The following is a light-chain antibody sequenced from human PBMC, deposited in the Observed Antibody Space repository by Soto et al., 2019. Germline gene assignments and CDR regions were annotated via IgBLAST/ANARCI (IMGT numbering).Light chain of an antibody. Sequence: DLHMTQSPSTLSASVGHRFTITCRASQSITRWLAWYQQKPGKAPKLLIKKASTLRTGVPSRLSGSGYGTDLTITISSMKNGDFETYFCQQYSTYTYTFGQGTKVDI. CDR1: QSITRW. V-gene: IGKV1-5*03. CDR2: KAS. CDR3: QQYSTYTYT. J-gene: IGKJ2*01.